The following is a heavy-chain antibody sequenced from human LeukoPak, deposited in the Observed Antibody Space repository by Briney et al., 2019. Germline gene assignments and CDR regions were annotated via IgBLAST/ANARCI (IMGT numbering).Heavy chain of an antibody. D-gene: IGHD3-22*01. Sequence: PGGSLRLSCAASGFTFSSYGMHWVRQAPGKGLEWVAVIWYDGSNKYYADSVKGRFTISRDNSRNTLYLQMNSLRDEDTAVYYCAKGVAIYESSSGYFDYWGQGTLVTVSS. V-gene: IGHV3-30*02. CDR3: AKGVAIYESSSGYFDY. CDR2: IWYDGSNK. CDR1: GFTFSSYG. J-gene: IGHJ4*02.